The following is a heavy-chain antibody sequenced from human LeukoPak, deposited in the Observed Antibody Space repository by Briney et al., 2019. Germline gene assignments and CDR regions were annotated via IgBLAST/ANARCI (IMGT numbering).Heavy chain of an antibody. CDR1: GFTFRTDW. CDR3: AKGGTGHSDY. D-gene: IGHD3-16*01. Sequence: PGGSLRLSCVGSGFTFRTDWVNWVRQAPGKGLVWVSRINSDGSGTTYADSVKGRFTISRDNAKNTLDLHMNNLRAEDTAVYYCAKGGTGHSDYWGQGTLVTVSS. J-gene: IGHJ4*02. V-gene: IGHV3-74*03. CDR2: INSDGSGT.